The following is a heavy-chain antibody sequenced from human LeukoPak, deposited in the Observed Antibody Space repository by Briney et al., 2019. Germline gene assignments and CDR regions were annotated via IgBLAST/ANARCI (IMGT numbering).Heavy chain of an antibody. CDR1: GFTFSSYG. J-gene: IGHJ4*02. D-gene: IGHD3-10*01. CDR2: IRYDGSNK. CDR3: VGERGGATYRIFDL. V-gene: IGHV3-30*02. Sequence: GGSLRLSCAASGFTFSSYGMHWVRQAPGKGLEWVAFIRYDGSNKYYADSVKGRFTISRDNSKNTLYLQMNSLRADDTALYYCVGERGGATYRIFDLWGQGTMVTVSS.